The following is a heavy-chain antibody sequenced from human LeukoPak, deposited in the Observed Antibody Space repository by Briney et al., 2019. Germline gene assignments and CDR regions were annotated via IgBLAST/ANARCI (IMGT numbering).Heavy chain of an antibody. CDR3: ARLILGQFDY. CDR1: GGSFSGYC. V-gene: IGHV4-59*01. Sequence: SETLSLTCTVYGGSFSGYCWSWIRQPPGKGLEWIGYIYYSGSTNYNPSLKSRVTISVDTSKNQFSLKLSSVTAADTAVYYCARLILGQFDYWGQGTLVTVSS. CDR2: IYYSGST. D-gene: IGHD1-26*01. J-gene: IGHJ4*02.